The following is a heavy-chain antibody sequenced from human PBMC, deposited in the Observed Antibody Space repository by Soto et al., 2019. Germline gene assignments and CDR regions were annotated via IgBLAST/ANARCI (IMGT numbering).Heavy chain of an antibody. J-gene: IGHJ4*02. CDR1: GYTFTSYY. CDR2: INPSGGST. V-gene: IGHV1-46*01. D-gene: IGHD4-17*01. CDR3: ARQSGGMTTVVTPYYFDY. Sequence: QVQLVQSGAEVKKPGASVKVSCKASGYTFTSYYMHWVRQAPGQGLEWMGIINPSGGSTSYAQKFQGRVTMTRATSTSTVYMELSSLRSEDTAVYYCARQSGGMTTVVTPYYFDYWGQGTLVTVSS.